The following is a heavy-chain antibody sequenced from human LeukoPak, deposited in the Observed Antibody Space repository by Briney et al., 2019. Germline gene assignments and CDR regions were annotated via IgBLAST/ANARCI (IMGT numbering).Heavy chain of an antibody. J-gene: IGHJ6*03. CDR3: ASHCSSTSCYADYYYMDV. V-gene: IGHV1-69*13. Sequence: GASVKVSCKASGGTFSSSGISWVRQAPGQGLEWMGGIIPMIGTPNYAQKFQGGVTTTADESTSTAYMELSSLRSEDTAVYYCASHCSSTSCYADYYYMDVWGKGTTVTVSS. D-gene: IGHD2-2*01. CDR2: IIPMIGTP. CDR1: GGTFSSSG.